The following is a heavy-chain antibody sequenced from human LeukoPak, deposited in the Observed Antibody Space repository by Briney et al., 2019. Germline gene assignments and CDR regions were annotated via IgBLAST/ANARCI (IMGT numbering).Heavy chain of an antibody. CDR1: GGAFSSYA. V-gene: IGHV1-69*04. D-gene: IGHD2-15*01. CDR2: IIPIFAMP. J-gene: IGHJ6*02. Sequence: SVKVSCKASGGAFSSYAFTWVRQAPGQGLEWMGRIIPIFAMPNYAQKFQGRVTITADKSTNTTYMDLSSLKSEDTAIYYCARSTIGFCSGFNCYTKGLDCYYHGMDVWGRGTTVTVSS. CDR3: ARSTIGFCSGFNCYTKGLDCYYHGMDV.